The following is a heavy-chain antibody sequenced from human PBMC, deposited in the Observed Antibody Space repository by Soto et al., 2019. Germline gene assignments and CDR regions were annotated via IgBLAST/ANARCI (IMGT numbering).Heavy chain of an antibody. Sequence: EVQVVESGGGLIQPGGSLRLSCEVSGFSVTANYMSWVRQAPGKGLEWVSVIYSGGSTYYIDSVKGRFSISRDISKNTLYLQMNSLRAEDTAVYYCHGYGYWSHGTLVTVSS. V-gene: IGHV3-53*01. J-gene: IGHJ4*01. CDR3: HGYGY. D-gene: IGHD5-12*01. CDR2: IYSGGST. CDR1: GFSVTANY.